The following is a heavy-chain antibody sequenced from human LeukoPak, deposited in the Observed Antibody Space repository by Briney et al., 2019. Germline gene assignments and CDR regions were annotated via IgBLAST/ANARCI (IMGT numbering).Heavy chain of an antibody. CDR2: IYSGGST. Sequence: PGGSLRLSCAASGFTVSSNYMSWVRQAPGKGLEWVSVIYSGGSTYYADSVKGRFTIPRDNSKNTLYLQMNSLRAEDTAVYYCARDMVAVAGTVDYWGQGTLVTVSS. CDR1: GFTVSSNY. V-gene: IGHV3-66*02. D-gene: IGHD6-19*01. J-gene: IGHJ4*02. CDR3: ARDMVAVAGTVDY.